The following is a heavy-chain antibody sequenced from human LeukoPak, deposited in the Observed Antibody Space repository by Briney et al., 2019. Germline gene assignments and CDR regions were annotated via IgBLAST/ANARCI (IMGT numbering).Heavy chain of an antibody. D-gene: IGHD4-17*01. CDR3: AHRTYLRPGPGASGDTVWYFDY. J-gene: IGHJ4*02. CDR1: GFSLSTRGVA. V-gene: IGHV2-5*02. Sequence: SGPTLVKPTQTLTLTCTFSGFSLSTRGVAVGWIRQPPGKALEWLALIYWDDDKRYSPSLKSRLTITKDASKNQVVLTMTNMDPVDTATYYCAHRTYLRPGPGASGDTVWYFDYWGQGTLVTVSS. CDR2: IYWDDDK.